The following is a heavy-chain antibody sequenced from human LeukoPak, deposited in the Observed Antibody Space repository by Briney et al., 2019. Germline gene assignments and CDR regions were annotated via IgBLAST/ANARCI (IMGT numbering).Heavy chain of an antibody. D-gene: IGHD1-26*01. J-gene: IGHJ6*03. CDR2: IYTSGST. V-gene: IGHV4-59*10. CDR1: GGSFSGYY. Sequence: SETLSLTCAVYGGSFSGYYWSWIRQPPGKGLEWIGRIYTSGSTNYNPSLKSRVTISVDTSKNQFSLKLSSVTAADTAVYYCARAVIVGAPLGYYYMDVWGKGTTVTVSS. CDR3: ARAVIVGAPLGYYYMDV.